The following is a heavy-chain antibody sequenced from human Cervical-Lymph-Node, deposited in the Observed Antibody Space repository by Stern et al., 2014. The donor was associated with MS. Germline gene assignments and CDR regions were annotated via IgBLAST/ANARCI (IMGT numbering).Heavy chain of an antibody. CDR1: GGAVSDYY. Sequence: QVQLQESGPGLVKPSETLSLTCTVSGGAVSDYYWTWIRQRPGKGLEWLGYISDAGTTNNNPSLHSRVTITLDTSQNQVSLRLRSVTAADTAVYYCARDPSTTASDWFFDLWGRGSLVTVSS. J-gene: IGHJ2*01. V-gene: IGHV4-59*02. CDR2: ISDAGTT. D-gene: IGHD2-21*02. CDR3: ARDPSTTASDWFFDL.